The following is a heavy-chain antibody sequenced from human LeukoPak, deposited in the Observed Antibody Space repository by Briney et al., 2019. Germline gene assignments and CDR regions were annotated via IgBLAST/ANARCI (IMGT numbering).Heavy chain of an antibody. CDR1: GFTFSSNA. CDR2: ISETSSHT. V-gene: IGHV3-23*01. Sequence: GGSMRLSCAASGFTFSSNAMTWVRHAPGQGLEWVSSISETSSHTFYADSVKVRFTISRDNTKNPLFLQMNSLRVEDTAMYYCAKDFSSSWQFDPWGQGTLVTVSS. D-gene: IGHD6-13*01. J-gene: IGHJ5*02. CDR3: AKDFSSSWQFDP.